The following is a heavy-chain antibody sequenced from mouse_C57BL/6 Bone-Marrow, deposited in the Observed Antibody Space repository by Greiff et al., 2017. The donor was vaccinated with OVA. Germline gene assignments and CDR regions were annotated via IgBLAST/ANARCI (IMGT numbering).Heavy chain of an antibody. CDR2: IYPGDGDT. Sequence: QVQLQQSGPELVKPGASVKISCKASGYAFSSSWMHWVKQRPGKGLEWIGRIYPGDGDTNYNGKFKGKATLTADKSSSAAYMQLSSLTSEDSAVYFCAREDDYDWYFDVWGTGTTVTVSS. CDR1: GYAFSSSW. J-gene: IGHJ1*03. CDR3: AREDDYDWYFDV. V-gene: IGHV1-82*01. D-gene: IGHD2-4*01.